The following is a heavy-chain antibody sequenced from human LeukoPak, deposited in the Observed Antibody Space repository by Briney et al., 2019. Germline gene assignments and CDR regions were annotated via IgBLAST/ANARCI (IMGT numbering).Heavy chain of an antibody. Sequence: GGSLRLSCAASGFTFSNYGMHWVRQAPGKGLEWVTFIRYDGSNKYYADSVKGRFTISRDNSKNTLYLQMNSMRAEDTAVYYCAKRDRMYTSGSYYFDYWGQGTLVTVSS. CDR1: GFTFSNYG. J-gene: IGHJ4*02. CDR2: IRYDGSNK. D-gene: IGHD6-19*01. V-gene: IGHV3-30*02. CDR3: AKRDRMYTSGSYYFDY.